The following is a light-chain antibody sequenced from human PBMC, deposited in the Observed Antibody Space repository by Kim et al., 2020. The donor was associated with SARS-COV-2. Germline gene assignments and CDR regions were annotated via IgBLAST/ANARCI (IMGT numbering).Light chain of an antibody. J-gene: IGKJ1*01. CDR1: QDISNY. CDR3: QKCDSAPWT. V-gene: IGKV1-27*01. CDR2: AAS. Sequence: AAVGDRGTITWRESQDISNYLAWFQLKPGKAPKLLIYAASALQPGVPSRFSGSGSGTDFTLTVTSLQPEDVATYYCQKCDSAPWTFGQGTKVDIK.